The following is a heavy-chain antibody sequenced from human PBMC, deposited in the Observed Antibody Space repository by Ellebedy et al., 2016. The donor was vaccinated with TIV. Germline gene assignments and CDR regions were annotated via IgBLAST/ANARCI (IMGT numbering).Heavy chain of an antibody. V-gene: IGHV4-39*01. CDR2: IYYSGST. CDR3: ASLEMATILDAFDI. D-gene: IGHD5-24*01. J-gene: IGHJ3*02. Sequence: MPSETLSLTCTVSGGSISSSSYYWGWIRQPPGKGREWIGNIYYSGSTYYNPSLKSRVTISVDTSKKQFSLKLGSVTAADTAVYYCASLEMATILDAFDIWGQGTKVTVSS. CDR1: GGSISSSSYY.